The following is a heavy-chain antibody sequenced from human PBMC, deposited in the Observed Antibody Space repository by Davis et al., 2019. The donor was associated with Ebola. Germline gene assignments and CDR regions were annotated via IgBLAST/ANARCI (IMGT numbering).Heavy chain of an antibody. CDR3: ARGWFRGGMDV. CDR1: GDSVSSGG. D-gene: IGHD3-10*01. J-gene: IGHJ6*04. V-gene: IGHV6-1*01. Sequence: HSQTLSLTCAISGDSVSSGGWNWIRQSPSRGLEWLGRTYYKSKWYSDYAVSVKSRITINPDTSKNQFSLQLNSVTPEDTALYYCARGWFRGGMDVWGEGTTVTVSS. CDR2: TYYKSKWYS.